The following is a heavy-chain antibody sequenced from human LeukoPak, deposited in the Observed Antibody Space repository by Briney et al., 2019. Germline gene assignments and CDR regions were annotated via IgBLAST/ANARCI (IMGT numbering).Heavy chain of an antibody. D-gene: IGHD3-22*01. CDR3: ARRGGYYDSSGSYPYYFDY. CDR2: IIPILGIA. CDR1: GGTFSSYA. Sequence: GASVKVSCKASGGTFSSYAISWVRQAPGQGLEWMGRIIPILGIANYAQKFQGRVTITADKSTSTAYMELSSLRSEDTAVYYCARRGGYYDSSGSYPYYFDYWGQGTLVTVSS. J-gene: IGHJ4*02. V-gene: IGHV1-69*04.